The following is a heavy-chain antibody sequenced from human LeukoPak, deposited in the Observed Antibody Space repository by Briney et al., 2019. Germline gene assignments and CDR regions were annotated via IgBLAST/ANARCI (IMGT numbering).Heavy chain of an antibody. CDR1: GFTFSNYS. CDR2: ITRSGTYI. J-gene: IGHJ4*02. D-gene: IGHD1-1*01. Sequence: GGSLRLSCEASGFTFSNYSMNWVRQAPGKAMEWVSSITRSGTYIFYADSVKGRFTISRDSAKNSLYLQMDSLRAEDTAVYYCAGPSQYNWNDQATPHWGQGTLVTVSS. V-gene: IGHV3-21*01. CDR3: AGPSQYNWNDQATPH.